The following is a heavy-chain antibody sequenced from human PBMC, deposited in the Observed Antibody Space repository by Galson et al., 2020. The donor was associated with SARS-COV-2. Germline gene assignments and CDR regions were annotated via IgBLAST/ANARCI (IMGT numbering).Heavy chain of an antibody. D-gene: IGHD3-10*01. CDR2: IWYDGSNK. CDR1: GFTFSSYG. J-gene: IGHJ6*02. V-gene: IGHV3-33*01. Sequence: SLRLSCAASGFTFSSYGMHWVRQAPGKGLEWVAVIWYDGSNKYYADSVKGRFTISRDNSKNTLYLQMNSLRAEDTAVYYCARDERGYYYGSGSLSPYYYYGMDVWGRGTTVTVSS. CDR3: ARDERGYYYGSGSLSPYYYYGMDV.